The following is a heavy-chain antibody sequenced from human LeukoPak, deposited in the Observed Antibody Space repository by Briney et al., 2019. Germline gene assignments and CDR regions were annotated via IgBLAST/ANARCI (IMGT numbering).Heavy chain of an antibody. D-gene: IGHD3-10*01. CDR1: GFTFDDYG. CDR2: ISPSGDIT. J-gene: IGHJ4*02. CDR3: AKDDAWLRFGE. V-gene: IGHV3-23*01. Sequence: PGGSLRLSCAASGFTFDDYGMSWVRQAPGKGVEWVSGISPSGDITYYTDSVKGRFTISRDNSKNTLYLQVISLTAEDTAVYYCAKDDAWLRFGEWSQGTLVTVSS.